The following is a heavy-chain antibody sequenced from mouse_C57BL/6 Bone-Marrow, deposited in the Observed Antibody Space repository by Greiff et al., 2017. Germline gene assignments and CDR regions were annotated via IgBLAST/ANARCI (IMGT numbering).Heavy chain of an antibody. CDR3: TAGGYSWFAY. CDR1: GFNIKDDY. CDR2: IDPENGDT. D-gene: IGHD2-14*01. V-gene: IGHV14-4*01. Sequence: VQLQQSGAELVRPGASVKLSCTASGFNIKDDYMHWVKQRPEQGLEWIGWIDPENGDTEYASKFQGKATITADTSSNTAYLQRSSLTSEDTAVYYCTAGGYSWFAYWGQGTLVTVSA. J-gene: IGHJ3*01.